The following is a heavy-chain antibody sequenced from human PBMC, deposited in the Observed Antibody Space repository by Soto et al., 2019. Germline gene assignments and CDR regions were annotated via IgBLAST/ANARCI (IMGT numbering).Heavy chain of an antibody. V-gene: IGHV4-59*03. D-gene: IGHD7-27*01. CDR3: TRGTGALKPPFFAY. J-gene: IGHJ4*02. Sequence: SETLSLTCSVSGDAISNYYWSWIRQTPGRGLEWIGCVHESGSTAYNPSLRGRVIISLHTSKSQFSLSLRSATAADTATYYCTRGTGALKPPFFAYWAKEIPVTVSS. CDR1: GDAISNYY. CDR2: VHESGST.